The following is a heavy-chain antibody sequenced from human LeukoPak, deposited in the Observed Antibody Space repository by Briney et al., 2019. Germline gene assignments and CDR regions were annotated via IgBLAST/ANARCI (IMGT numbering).Heavy chain of an antibody. CDR1: GFTFSGSA. D-gene: IGHD5-18*01. J-gene: IGHJ4*02. Sequence: GGSLKLSCAASGFTFSGSAMHWVRQASGKGLEWVGRIRTKANSYATAYAASVKGRFTISRDDPQNTAYLQMNSLKTEDTAVYYCTSPGLVDTTILPFDYWGRGSLVTVSS. CDR2: IRTKANSYAT. CDR3: TSPGLVDTTILPFDY. V-gene: IGHV3-73*01.